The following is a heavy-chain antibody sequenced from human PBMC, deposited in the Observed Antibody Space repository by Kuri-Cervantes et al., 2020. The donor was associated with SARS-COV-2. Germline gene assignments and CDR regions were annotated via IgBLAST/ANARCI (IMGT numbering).Heavy chain of an antibody. CDR1: GFTFSSYA. V-gene: IGHV3-23*01. CDR2: ISGSGGST. J-gene: IGHJ4*02. CDR3: AREKGGCSGGSCFYFDY. D-gene: IGHD2-15*01. Sequence: LSLTCAASGFTFSSYAMSWVRQAPGKGLEWVSAISGSGGSTYYADSVKGRFTISRDNAKNSLYLQMNSLRAEDTAVYYCAREKGGCSGGSCFYFDYWGQGTLVTVSS.